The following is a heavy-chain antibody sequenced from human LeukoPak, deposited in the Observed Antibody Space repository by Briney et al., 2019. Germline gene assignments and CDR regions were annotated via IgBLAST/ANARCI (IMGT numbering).Heavy chain of an antibody. CDR1: GGSISSSSYY. CDR2: IYYSGST. CDR3: ARRLWSGQSDAFDI. J-gene: IGHJ3*02. Sequence: SETLSLTCTVSGGSISSSSYYWGWIRQPPGKGLEWIGSIYYSGSTYYNPSLKSRVTISVDTSKNQFSLKLSSVTAADTAVYYCARRLWSGQSDAFDIWGQGTMVTVSS. V-gene: IGHV4-39*07. D-gene: IGHD3-3*01.